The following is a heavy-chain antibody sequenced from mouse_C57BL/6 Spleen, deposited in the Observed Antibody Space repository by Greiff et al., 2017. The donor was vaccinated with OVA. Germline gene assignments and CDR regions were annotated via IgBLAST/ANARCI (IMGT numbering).Heavy chain of an antibody. V-gene: IGHV7-3*01. J-gene: IGHJ2*01. CDR2: IRNKANGYTT. CDR3: ARYAGTGGYYFDY. D-gene: IGHD4-1*01. CDR1: GFTFTDYY. Sequence: EVKLMESGGGLVQPGGSLSLSCAASGFTFTDYYMSWVRQPPGKALEWLGFIRNKANGYTTEYSASVKGRFTISRDNSQSILYLQMNALRAEDSAAYYCARYAGTGGYYFDYWGQGTTLTVSS.